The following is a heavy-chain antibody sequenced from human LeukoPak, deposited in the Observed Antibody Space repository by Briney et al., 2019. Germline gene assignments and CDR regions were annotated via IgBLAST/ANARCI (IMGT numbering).Heavy chain of an antibody. V-gene: IGHV1-2*02. CDR1: GYTFTGYY. J-gene: IGHJ5*02. CDR3: ARDLSYDYGDYGCFDP. Sequence: ASVKVSCKASGYTFTGYYMHWVRQAPGQGLEWMGRINPNSGGTNYAQKFQGRVTMTRDTSISTAYMELSRLRSDDTAVYYCARDLSYDYGDYGCFDPWGQGTLVTVSS. D-gene: IGHD4-17*01. CDR2: INPNSGGT.